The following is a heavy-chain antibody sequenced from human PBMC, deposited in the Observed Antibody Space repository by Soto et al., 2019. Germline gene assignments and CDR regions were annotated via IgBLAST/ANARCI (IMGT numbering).Heavy chain of an antibody. J-gene: IGHJ3*02. CDR3: ARDSVLDYYDSSGTDAFDI. Sequence: ASVKVSCKASGYTFTSYYMHWVRQAPGQGLDWMGIINPSGGSTSYAQKFQGRVTMTRDTSTSTVYMELSSLRSEDTAVYYCARDSVLDYYDSSGTDAFDIWGQGTMVTVSS. V-gene: IGHV1-46*01. CDR1: GYTFTSYY. D-gene: IGHD3-22*01. CDR2: INPSGGST.